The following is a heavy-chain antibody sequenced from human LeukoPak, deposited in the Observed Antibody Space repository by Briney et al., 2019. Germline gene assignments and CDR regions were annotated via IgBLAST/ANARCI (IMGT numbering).Heavy chain of an antibody. CDR2: IYYSGST. CDR3: ASNYKDYYYYMDV. V-gene: IGHV4-39*01. Sequence: SETLSLTCTVSGGSISSSSYYWGWIRQPPGKGLEWIGSIYYSGSTYYNPSLKSRVTVSVDTSKNQFSLKLSSVTAADTAVYYCASNYKDYYYYMDVWGKGTTVTVSS. D-gene: IGHD4-11*01. CDR1: GGSISSSSYY. J-gene: IGHJ6*03.